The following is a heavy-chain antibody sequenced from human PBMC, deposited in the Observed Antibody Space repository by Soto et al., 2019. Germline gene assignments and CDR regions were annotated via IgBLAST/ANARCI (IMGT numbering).Heavy chain of an antibody. J-gene: IGHJ4*02. CDR1: GYTFTGYY. Sequence: ASVKVSCKASGYTFTGYYMHWVRQAPGQGLEWMGWINPNSGGTNYAQKFQGRVTMTRDTSISTAYMELSRLRSDDTAVYYCASARPGYSGYCFDYWGQGTLVTVSS. V-gene: IGHV1-2*02. CDR2: INPNSGGT. D-gene: IGHD3-9*01. CDR3: ASARPGYSGYCFDY.